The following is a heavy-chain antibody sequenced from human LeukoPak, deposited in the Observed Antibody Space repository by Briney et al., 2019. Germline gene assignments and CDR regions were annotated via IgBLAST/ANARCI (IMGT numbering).Heavy chain of an antibody. CDR2: ISSNGDNT. V-gene: IGHV3-64D*06. J-gene: IGHJ4*02. Sequence: GGSLRLSCSVSAFTFSTYVMHWVRQAPGKGLEYVSAISSNGDNTYYADSVKGRFTISRDNSKNTLYLQMSSLRADDTAVYYCVRGTGYWGQGTLVTVSS. CDR3: VRGTGY. CDR1: AFTFSTYV.